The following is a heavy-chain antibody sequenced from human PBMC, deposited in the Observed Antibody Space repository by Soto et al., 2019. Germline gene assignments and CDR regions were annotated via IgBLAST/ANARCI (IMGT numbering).Heavy chain of an antibody. V-gene: IGHV3-66*01. CDR2: IKSGGNT. CDR1: GFTVSTDW. Sequence: PGGSLRLSCVASGFTVSTDWMYWVRQAPGKGLEWVSVIKSGGNTYYADSVEGRFTIYRDNPKNTVYLQMNSLRAEDTAVYYCVRENYYYGMDVWGQGTTVTVSS. CDR3: VRENYYYGMDV. J-gene: IGHJ6*02.